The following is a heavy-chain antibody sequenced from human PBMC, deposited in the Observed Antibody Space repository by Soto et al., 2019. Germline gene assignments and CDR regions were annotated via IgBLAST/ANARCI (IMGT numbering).Heavy chain of an antibody. CDR2: ISGSGSTI. V-gene: IGHV3-11*01. CDR1: GLTFGDYY. Sequence: QVQLVESGGGWAKPGGSCRLSWAASGLTFGDYYLSWIPQVPGRGLEGVSSISGSGSTIYYADSVKGRFTISRDNAKNSLHLQMNSLRAEDTAVYYCASGVAASHFYYYYMDVWGKGTTVTVSS. J-gene: IGHJ6*03. CDR3: ASGVAASHFYYYYMDV. D-gene: IGHD2-15*01.